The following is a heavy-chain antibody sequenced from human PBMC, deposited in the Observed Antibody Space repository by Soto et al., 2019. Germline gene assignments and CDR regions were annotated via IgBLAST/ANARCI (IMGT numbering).Heavy chain of an antibody. CDR1: GGYLSSGGYS. V-gene: IGHV4-30-2*01. CDR2: IYHSGSA. Sequence: PSETLSVTCAVSGGYLSSGGYSWSWLKKPPGKGLEWIGYIYHSGSAIYTPSLKNRVTLSLDGSKNEFSLNVNSVTAADTAVYYCARDYRDIVLVPAATHYYYYYGMDVWGQGTTVTVSS. J-gene: IGHJ6*02. CDR3: ARDYRDIVLVPAATHYYYYYGMDV. D-gene: IGHD2-2*01.